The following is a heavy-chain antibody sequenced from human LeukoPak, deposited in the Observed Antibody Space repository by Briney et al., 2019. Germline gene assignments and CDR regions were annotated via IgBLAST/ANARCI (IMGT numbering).Heavy chain of an antibody. Sequence: SETLSLTCAVYGGSFSGYYWSWIRQPPGKGLEWIGEINHSGSTNYNPSLKSRVTISVDPSKHQFSLKLGSVTAADTSVYYCARGWARRGYRPRNVNAFDIWGQGTMVTVSS. CDR1: GGSFSGYY. CDR3: ARGWARRGYRPRNVNAFDI. J-gene: IGHJ3*02. V-gene: IGHV4-34*01. CDR2: INHSGST. D-gene: IGHD3-16*02.